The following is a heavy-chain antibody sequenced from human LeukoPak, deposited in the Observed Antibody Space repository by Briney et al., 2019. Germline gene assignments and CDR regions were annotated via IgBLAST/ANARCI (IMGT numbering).Heavy chain of an antibody. Sequence: PSETLSLTCTVSGGSISSSSYYWGWIRQPPGKGLEWIGSIYYSGSTYYNPSLKSRVTIPVDTSKNQFSLKLSSVTAADTAVYYCARGPQWLVPFDYWGQGTLVTVSS. CDR3: ARGPQWLVPFDY. CDR2: IYYSGST. CDR1: GGSISSSSYY. D-gene: IGHD6-19*01. V-gene: IGHV4-39*07. J-gene: IGHJ4*02.